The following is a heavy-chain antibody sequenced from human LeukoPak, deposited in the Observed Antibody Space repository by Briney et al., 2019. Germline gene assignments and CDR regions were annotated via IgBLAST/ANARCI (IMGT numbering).Heavy chain of an antibody. J-gene: IGHJ4*02. CDR1: GGSISSGDYY. CDR2: IYYSGST. V-gene: IGHV4-30-4*08. CDR3: ASDRCLIVGPGEGHFDV. D-gene: IGHD1-26*01. Sequence: SQTLSLTCTVSGGSISSGDYYWSWIRQPPGKGLDWIGYIYYSGSTYYNPPLKSRVTISVDTSKNQFSLKLSSVTAADSILYYGASDRCLIVGPGEGHFDVWRQGIVVTVSS.